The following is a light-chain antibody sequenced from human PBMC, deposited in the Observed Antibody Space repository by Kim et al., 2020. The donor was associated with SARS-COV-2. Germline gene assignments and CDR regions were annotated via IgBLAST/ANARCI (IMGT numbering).Light chain of an antibody. CDR2: GKD. CDR3: QSSDSRDTVV. CDR1: SLRKYY. V-gene: IGLV3-19*01. Sequence: VALGQSVRITCQRDSLRKYYATGYQQKPRQAPVLVFYGKDKRPSGVPDRISGSTSGNTASLTITGAQAADEADYYCQSSDSRDTVVFGGGTQRTV. J-gene: IGLJ2*01.